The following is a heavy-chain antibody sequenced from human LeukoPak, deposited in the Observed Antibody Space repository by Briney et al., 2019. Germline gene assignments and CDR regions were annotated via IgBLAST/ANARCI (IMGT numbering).Heavy chain of an antibody. Sequence: PGGSLRLSCAASGISFRSYGMHWVRQAPGKGLEWVTFIWYDASNKYYAESVKGRFTISRDNSRNTVFLQMNSLRAEDTAVYYCANRFSYGPNEYFDYWGQGTLVTVSS. CDR1: GISFRSYG. V-gene: IGHV3-30*02. J-gene: IGHJ4*02. D-gene: IGHD5-18*01. CDR2: IWYDASNK. CDR3: ANRFSYGPNEYFDY.